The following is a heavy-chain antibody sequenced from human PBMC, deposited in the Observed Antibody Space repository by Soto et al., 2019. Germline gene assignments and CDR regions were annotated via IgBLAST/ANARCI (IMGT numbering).Heavy chain of an antibody. D-gene: IGHD6-25*01. CDR2: ISGSGPTT. J-gene: IGHJ4*02. CDR3: AEFFAETGGSSGWPWSFHF. Sequence: EVQLLESGGGLVQPGGSLRLSCAASGFTFSSYAMSWVRQASGKGLEWVSAISGSGPTTYYAGSVKGRFTISRDNSKSTLYLQMNSLRAEDSAVYYCAEFFAETGGSSGWPWSFHFWGQGTLVTVSS. CDR1: GFTFSSYA. V-gene: IGHV3-23*01.